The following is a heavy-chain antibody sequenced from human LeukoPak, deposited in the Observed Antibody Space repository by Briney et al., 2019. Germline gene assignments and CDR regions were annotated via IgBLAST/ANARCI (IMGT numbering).Heavy chain of an antibody. CDR3: ARHDYAGNSGDY. V-gene: IGHV3-21*01. CDR1: GFTFSAYD. D-gene: IGHD4-23*01. CDR2: ISGSSRSI. J-gene: IGHJ4*02. Sequence: GGSLRLSCAASGFTFSAYDMNWVRQAPGKGLEWVSSISGSSRSIYYADSVKGRFTISRDNAKNSLYLQMNSLRDEDTAVYYCARHDYAGNSGDYWGQGTLVTVSS.